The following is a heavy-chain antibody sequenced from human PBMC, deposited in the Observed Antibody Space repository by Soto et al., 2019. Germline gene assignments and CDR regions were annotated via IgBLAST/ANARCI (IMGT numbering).Heavy chain of an antibody. CDR2: IYYSGST. CDR3: ARERPDGARLDP. CDR1: GGSISSGDYY. Sequence: PSETLSLTCSVSGGSISSGDYYWSWIRQPPGKGLEWIGYIYYSGSTYYNPSPKSRVTISVDTSKNQFSLKLSSVTAADTAVYYCARERPDGARLDPWGQGTLVTV. V-gene: IGHV4-30-4*01. J-gene: IGHJ5*02. D-gene: IGHD6-6*01.